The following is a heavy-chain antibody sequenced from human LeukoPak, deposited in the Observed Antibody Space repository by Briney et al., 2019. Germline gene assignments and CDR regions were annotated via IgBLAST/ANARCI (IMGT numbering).Heavy chain of an antibody. CDR2: IYYSGST. Sequence: WETLSLTCTVSGGSISSSSYYWGWIRQPPGKGLEWIGSIYYSGSTYYNPSLKSRVTISVDTSKNQFSLKLSSVTAADTAVYYCASLGVAATYFDYWGQGTLVTVSS. D-gene: IGHD2-15*01. CDR1: GGSISSSSYY. CDR3: ASLGVAATYFDY. V-gene: IGHV4-39*07. J-gene: IGHJ4*02.